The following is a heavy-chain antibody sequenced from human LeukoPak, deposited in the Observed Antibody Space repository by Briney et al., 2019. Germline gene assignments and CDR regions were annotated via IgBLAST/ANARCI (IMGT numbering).Heavy chain of an antibody. CDR3: TSRGWIVGLVDY. D-gene: IGHD3-22*01. J-gene: IGHJ4*02. Sequence: SETLSLTCTVSGASISSSSYYWGWLRQPPGKGLEWIASIYYSGTTYYNPSLKSRVSISADTSKNQFSLKVSSVTAADTAVYYCTSRGWIVGLVDYWGQGTLVTVSS. CDR2: IYYSGTT. CDR1: GASISSSSYY. V-gene: IGHV4-39*01.